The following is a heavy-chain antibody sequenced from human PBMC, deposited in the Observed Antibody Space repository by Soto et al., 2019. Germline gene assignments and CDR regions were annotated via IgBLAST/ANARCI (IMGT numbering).Heavy chain of an antibody. CDR2: INHSGST. V-gene: IGHV4-34*01. Sequence: SETLSLTCAVYGGSFSGYYWSWIRQPPGKGLEWIGEINHSGSTNYNPSLKSRVTISVDTSNNQFSVKLSTLTAGDTAVSYFARGWYYYLIRVLVVVKNYYYYGMDVWGQGTTVTVSS. CDR3: ARGWYYYLIRVLVVVKNYYYYGMDV. CDR1: GGSFSGYY. D-gene: IGHD3-10*01. J-gene: IGHJ6*02.